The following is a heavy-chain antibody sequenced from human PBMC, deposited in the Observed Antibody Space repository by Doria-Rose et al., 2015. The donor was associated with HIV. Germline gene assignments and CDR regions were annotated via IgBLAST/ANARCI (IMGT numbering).Heavy chain of an antibody. CDR3: ARIKSSRWYHKYYFDF. CDR2: IFSDDER. V-gene: IGHV2-26*01. CDR1: GVSLSSPGMG. D-gene: IGHD6-13*01. J-gene: IGHJ4*02. Sequence: QVTLKESGPVLVKPTETLTLTCTVSGVSLSSPGMGVSWIRQPPGKALEWLANIFSDDERSYNTSLKSRLTITRGTSKSQVVLTMTDMDRVDTATYYCARIKSSRWYHKYYFDFWGQGTLVIVSA.